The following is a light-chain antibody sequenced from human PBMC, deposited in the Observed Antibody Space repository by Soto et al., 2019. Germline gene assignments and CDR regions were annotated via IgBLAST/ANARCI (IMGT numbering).Light chain of an antibody. V-gene: IGLV2-14*01. Sequence: QSVLTXPASVSGSPGQSITISCTGTSSDVGGYNYVPWYQQHPGKAPKLMIYEVSYRPSGVSNRFSGSKSGNTASLTISGLQAEDEADYYCSSYTSSSTQVFGTGTKVTVL. J-gene: IGLJ1*01. CDR2: EVS. CDR1: SSDVGGYNY. CDR3: SSYTSSSTQV.